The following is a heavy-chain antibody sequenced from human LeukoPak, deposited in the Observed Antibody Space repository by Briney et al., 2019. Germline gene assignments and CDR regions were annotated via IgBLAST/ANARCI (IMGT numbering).Heavy chain of an antibody. CDR1: GGSISSYY. Sequence: PSETLSLTCTVSGGSISSYYWSWIRQPPGKGLEWIGEINHSGSTNYNPSLKSRVTISVDTSKNQFSLKLSSVTAADTAVYYCARRNQARREPYYYGSGSYGIDYWGQGTLVTVSS. J-gene: IGHJ4*02. V-gene: IGHV4-34*01. CDR2: INHSGST. D-gene: IGHD3-10*01. CDR3: ARRNQARREPYYYGSGSYGIDY.